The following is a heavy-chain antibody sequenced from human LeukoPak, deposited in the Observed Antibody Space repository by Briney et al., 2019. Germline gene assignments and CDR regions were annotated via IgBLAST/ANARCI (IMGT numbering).Heavy chain of an antibody. CDR1: GGSISGYY. CDR3: ARGITAASLIRYFDL. Sequence: SETLSLTCTVSGGSISGYYWSWIRQPPGKGLEWIGYIYFSGSSKYNPSLKSRVTMSVATSKNQFSLNLSSVTAADTAVYYCARGITAASLIRYFDLWGRGTLVTVSS. D-gene: IGHD6-13*01. CDR2: IYFSGSS. J-gene: IGHJ2*01. V-gene: IGHV4-59*01.